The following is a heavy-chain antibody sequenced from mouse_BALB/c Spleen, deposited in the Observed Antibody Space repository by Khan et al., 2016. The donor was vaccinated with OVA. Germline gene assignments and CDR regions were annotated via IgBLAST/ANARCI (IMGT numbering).Heavy chain of an antibody. CDR1: AYTFTNYW. J-gene: IGHJ4*01. CDR2: IDPSDSET. Sequence: QVQLKQSGAELVRPGASVKLSCKASAYTFTNYWMNWVKQRPGQGLEWIGMIDPSDSETHYNQRFKDKATLTVDKSSSTAYMHLSSLTSEDSAVYSCDRCLMEAMDYWGQGTSVTVSS. CDR3: DRCLMEAMDY. V-gene: IGHV1-61*01.